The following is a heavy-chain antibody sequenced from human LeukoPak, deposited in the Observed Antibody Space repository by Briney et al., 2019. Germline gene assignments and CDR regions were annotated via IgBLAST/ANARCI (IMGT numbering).Heavy chain of an antibody. CDR3: ASHSKRKIIDY. J-gene: IGHJ4*02. V-gene: IGHV3-48*03. CDR2: ISSSGSTI. Sequence: GGSLRLSCAASGFTFSSYETNWVRQAPGKGLEWVSYISSSGSTIYYADSVKGRFTISRDNAKNSLYLQMNSLRAEDTAVYYCASHSKRKIIDYWGQGTLVTVSS. D-gene: IGHD1-1*01. CDR1: GFTFSSYE.